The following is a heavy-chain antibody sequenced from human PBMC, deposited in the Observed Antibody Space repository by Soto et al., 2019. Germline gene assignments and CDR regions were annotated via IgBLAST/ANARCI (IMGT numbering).Heavy chain of an antibody. V-gene: IGHV3-30*18. CDR1: GYTFSRYG. CDR2: IAYDGSNE. CDR3: AKMTTALGYYYHAMDV. J-gene: IGHJ6*02. D-gene: IGHD5-18*01. Sequence: QVQLVESGGGVVQPGGSLRLSCAASGYTFSRYGMHWVRQAPGKGLEWVTFIAYDGSNEYYADYVKGRFTIDRDNSKNTLYLQMNSLRAEDTAVYYCAKMTTALGYYYHAMDVWGQGTTVSVSS.